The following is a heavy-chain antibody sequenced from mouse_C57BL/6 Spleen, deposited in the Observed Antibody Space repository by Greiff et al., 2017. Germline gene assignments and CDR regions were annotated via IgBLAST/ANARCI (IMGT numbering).Heavy chain of an antibody. J-gene: IGHJ1*03. CDR3: AREAEGYYYGSRGYFDV. CDR1: GYTFTSYW. D-gene: IGHD1-1*01. Sequence: VQLQQPGAELVKPGASVKLSCKASGYTFTSYWMQWVKQRPGQGLEWIGEIDPSDSYTNYNQKFKGKATLTVDTSSSTAYMQLSSLASEDSAVYFCAREAEGYYYGSRGYFDVWGTGTTVTVSS. V-gene: IGHV1-50*01. CDR2: IDPSDSYT.